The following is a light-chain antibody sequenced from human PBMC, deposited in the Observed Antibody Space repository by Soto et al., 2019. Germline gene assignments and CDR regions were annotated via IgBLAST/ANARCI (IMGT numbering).Light chain of an antibody. CDR1: QSISSRN. J-gene: IGKJ2*01. CDR2: GTS. V-gene: IGKV3-20*01. Sequence: EIVLTQSPGTLSLSPRERATLSCRASQSISSRNLARYQQKPGQAPRLLIYGTSSRATGIPDRFTGSGSVTDFTLTINRLEPEDFAVYYCQQYSDLPYTFGHGNKLEVK. CDR3: QQYSDLPYT.